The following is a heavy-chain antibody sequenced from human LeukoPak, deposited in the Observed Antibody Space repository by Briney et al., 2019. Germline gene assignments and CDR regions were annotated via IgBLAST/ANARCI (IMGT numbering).Heavy chain of an antibody. Sequence: SVKVSCKASGGTFSSYAISWVRQAPGQGLEWMGRIIPIFGTANYAQKFQGRVTITTDESTSTAYMELSSLRSEDTAVYYCASAGIAARLYYYYYYMDVWGKGTTVTVSS. J-gene: IGHJ6*03. CDR3: ASAGIAARLYYYYYYMDV. D-gene: IGHD6-6*01. CDR1: GGTFSSYA. V-gene: IGHV1-69*05. CDR2: IIPIFGTA.